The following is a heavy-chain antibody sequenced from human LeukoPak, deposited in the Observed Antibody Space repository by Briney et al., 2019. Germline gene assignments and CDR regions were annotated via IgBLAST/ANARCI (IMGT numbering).Heavy chain of an antibody. V-gene: IGHV1-18*01. D-gene: IGHD2-15*01. CDR2: ISAYNGNT. Sequence: EASVKVSCKASGYTFTSYGISWVRQAPGQGLEWMGWISAYNGNTNYAQKLQGRVTMTTDTSTSTAYMELRSLRSEDTAVYYCARELGSEDIALFDPWGQGTLVTVSS. J-gene: IGHJ5*02. CDR3: ARELGSEDIALFDP. CDR1: GYTFTSYG.